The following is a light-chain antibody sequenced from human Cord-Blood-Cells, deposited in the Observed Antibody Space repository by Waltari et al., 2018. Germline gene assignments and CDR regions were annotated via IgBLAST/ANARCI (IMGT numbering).Light chain of an antibody. V-gene: IGKV4-1*01. Sequence: DIVMTQSPGSLAVSLGERATINCKSSQSVLYSSNNKNYLAWYQQKPGQPPKLLIYWASTRESGVPDRVSGSGSGTDFTLTISSLQAEDVAVYYCQQYYSTPFTFGPGTKVDIK. J-gene: IGKJ3*01. CDR2: WAS. CDR3: QQYYSTPFT. CDR1: QSVLYSSNNKNY.